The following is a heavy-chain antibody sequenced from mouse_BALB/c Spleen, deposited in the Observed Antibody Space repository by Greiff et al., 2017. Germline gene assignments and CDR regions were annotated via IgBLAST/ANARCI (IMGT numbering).Heavy chain of an antibody. CDR1: GFTFSSFG. CDR3: ARDYYGSRDY. Sequence: EVQVVESGGGLVQPGGSRKLSCAASGFTFSSFGMHWVRQAPEKGLEWVAYISSGSSTIYYADTVKGRFTISRDNPKNTLFLQMTSLRSEDTAMYYCARDYYGSRDYWGQGTSVTVSS. J-gene: IGHJ4*01. CDR2: ISSGSSTI. V-gene: IGHV5-17*02. D-gene: IGHD1-1*01.